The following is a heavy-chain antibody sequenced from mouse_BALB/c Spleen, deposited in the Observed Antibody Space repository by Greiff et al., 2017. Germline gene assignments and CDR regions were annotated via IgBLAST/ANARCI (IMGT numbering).Heavy chain of an antibody. J-gene: IGHJ3*01. CDR2: IDPANGNT. CDR3: ARGVYYAY. Sequence: VQLKESGAELVKPGASVKLSCTASGFNIKDTYMHWVKQRPEQGLEWIGRIDPANGNTKYDPKFQGMATITADTSSNTAYLQLSSLTSEDTAVYYCARGVYYAYWGQGTLVTVSA. V-gene: IGHV14-3*02. CDR1: GFNIKDTY. D-gene: IGHD1-1*01.